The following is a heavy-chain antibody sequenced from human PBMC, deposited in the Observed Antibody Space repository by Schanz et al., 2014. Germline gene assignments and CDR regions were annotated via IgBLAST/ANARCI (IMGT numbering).Heavy chain of an antibody. CDR2: IWYDGNNN. Sequence: VQLVESGGGVVQPGGSLRLSCAASGFTFSSYDMSWVRQAPGKGLEWVAVIWYDGNNNYYADSVKGRFTIARDNSKNILYLQMNSLRAEDTALYYCAKDPHKDDGGKPQTFDIWGQGTMVTVSS. V-gene: IGHV3-33*06. J-gene: IGHJ3*02. CDR1: GFTFSSYD. CDR3: AKDPHKDDGGKPQTFDI. D-gene: IGHD4-17*01.